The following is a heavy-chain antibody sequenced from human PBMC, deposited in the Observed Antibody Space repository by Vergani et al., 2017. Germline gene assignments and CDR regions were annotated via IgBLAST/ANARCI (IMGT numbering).Heavy chain of an antibody. CDR3: ARDLAYCHEGSCAL. CDR1: GFTFNRYG. CDR2: VFFDGSNE. Sequence: QVQLVQSGGGVVQPGGSLRLSCVASGFTFNRYGMQWVRQAPGKGLEWVAYVFFDGSNEYYADSVKGRFIVSRDNSNDALYLQMNSLRTDDTAVYYCARDLAYCHEGSCALWGQGSVVTVSS. D-gene: IGHD2-15*01. J-gene: IGHJ4*02. V-gene: IGHV3-30*02.